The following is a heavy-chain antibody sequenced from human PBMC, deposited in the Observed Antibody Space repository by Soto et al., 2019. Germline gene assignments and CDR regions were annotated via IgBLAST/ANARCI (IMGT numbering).Heavy chain of an antibody. J-gene: IGHJ4*02. V-gene: IGHV3-15*01. CDR1: GFTFSNAW. Sequence: PGGSLRLSCAASGFTFSNAWMSWVRQAPGKGLEWVGRIKSKTDGGTTDYAAPVKGRFTISRDDSKNTLYLQMNSLKTEDTAVYYCTTTYYYDSSGYYYFDYWGQGTLGTVS. CDR3: TTTYYYDSSGYYYFDY. CDR2: IKSKTDGGTT. D-gene: IGHD3-22*01.